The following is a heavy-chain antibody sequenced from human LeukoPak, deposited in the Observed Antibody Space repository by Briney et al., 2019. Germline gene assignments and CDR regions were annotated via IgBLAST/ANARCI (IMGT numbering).Heavy chain of an antibody. V-gene: IGHV1-18*01. CDR3: ARVQRGYYDSSGYHGDFDY. D-gene: IGHD3-22*01. Sequence: ASVKVSCKASGYTFTSYGISWVRQAPGQGLEWMGWISAYNGNTNYAQKLQGRVTMTTDTSTSTAYMELRSLRSDDTAVYYCARVQRGYYDSSGYHGDFDYWGQGTLVTVSS. CDR2: ISAYNGNT. CDR1: GYTFTSYG. J-gene: IGHJ4*02.